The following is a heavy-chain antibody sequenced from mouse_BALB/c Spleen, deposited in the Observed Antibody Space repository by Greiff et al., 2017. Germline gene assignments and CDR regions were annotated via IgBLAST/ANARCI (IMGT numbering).Heavy chain of an antibody. V-gene: IGHV2-9*02. CDR3: ASSYGKGEDYFDY. Sequence: VQLQESGPGLVAPSQTLSITCTVSGFSLTSYGVHWVRQPPGKGLEWLGVIWAGGGTNYNSALMSRLCISKDNSKSHVFLKMNSLQTDDTAMYYCASSYGKGEDYFDYWGQGTTLTVSS. CDR1: GFSLTSYG. J-gene: IGHJ2*01. CDR2: IWAGGGT. D-gene: IGHD2-1*01.